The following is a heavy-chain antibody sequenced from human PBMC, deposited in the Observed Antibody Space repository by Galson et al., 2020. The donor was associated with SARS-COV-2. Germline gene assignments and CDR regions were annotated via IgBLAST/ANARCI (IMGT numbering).Heavy chain of an antibody. CDR3: AVVLGGGEFDP. CDR1: GFTFSSYS. CDR2: ISSSSTI. D-gene: IGHD3-16*01. Sequence: TGGSLRLSCAASGFTFSSYSMNWVRQAPGKGLEWVSYISSSSTIYYADSVKGRFTISRDNAKNSLYLQMNSLRDEDTAVYYCAVVLGGGEFDPWGQGTLVTVSS. J-gene: IGHJ5*02. V-gene: IGHV3-48*02.